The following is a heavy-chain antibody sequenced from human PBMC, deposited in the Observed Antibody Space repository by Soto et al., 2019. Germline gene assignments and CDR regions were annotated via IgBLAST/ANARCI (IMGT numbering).Heavy chain of an antibody. D-gene: IGHD6-13*01. CDR2: ISYDASNK. Sequence: QVQLVESGGGVVQPGRSLTLSCAASGFTFSSYAIHWVRQAPGKGLEWVAIISYDASNKYYADSVKGRFTISRDKSQNTLYLQMNTLRTEDTAVYYCARGYSSSSAAFDYWGQGTLVTVSS. CDR3: ARGYSSSSAAFDY. CDR1: GFTFSSYA. V-gene: IGHV3-30-3*01. J-gene: IGHJ4*02.